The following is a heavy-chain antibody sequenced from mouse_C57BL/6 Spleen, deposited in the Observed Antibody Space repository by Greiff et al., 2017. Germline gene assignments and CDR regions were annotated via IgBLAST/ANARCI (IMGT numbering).Heavy chain of an antibody. CDR3: ARNDYDENIDY. D-gene: IGHD2-4*01. J-gene: IGHJ2*01. V-gene: IGHV1-76*01. Sequence: QVQLQQSGAELVRPGASVKLSCKASGYTFTDYYINWVKQRPGQGLEWIARIYPGSGNTYYNEKFKGKATLTAEKSSSTAYMQLSSLTSEDSAVYVCARNDYDENIDYWGQGTTLTVSS. CDR2: IYPGSGNT. CDR1: GYTFTDYY.